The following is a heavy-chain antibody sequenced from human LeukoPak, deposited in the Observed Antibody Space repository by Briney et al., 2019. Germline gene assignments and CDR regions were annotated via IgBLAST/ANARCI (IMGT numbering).Heavy chain of an antibody. CDR1: GFTFSSYA. Sequence: GGSLRLSCAASGFTFSSYAMTWVRQAPGKGLEWVSSISGSGGSTYYADSVKGRFTISRDNSKNTLYLQMNSLRAEDTAVYYCARGPSGYHNTGGQGTLVTVSS. CDR3: ARGPSGYHNT. J-gene: IGHJ4*02. V-gene: IGHV3-23*01. D-gene: IGHD5-12*01. CDR2: ISGSGGST.